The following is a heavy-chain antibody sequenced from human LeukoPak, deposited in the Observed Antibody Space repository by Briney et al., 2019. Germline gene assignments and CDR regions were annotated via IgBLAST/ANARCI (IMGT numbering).Heavy chain of an antibody. D-gene: IGHD1-26*01. J-gene: IGHJ6*03. V-gene: IGHV3-53*01. Sequence: QPGGSLRLSCAASGFTVSSNYMSWVRQAPGKGLEWVSVISSGGSTYYADSVKGRFTISRDNSKNTLYLQMNSLRAEDMAVYYCAGLILGATYYYYYYMDVWGKGTTVTVSS. CDR3: AGLILGATYYYYYYMDV. CDR1: GFTVSSNY. CDR2: ISSGGST.